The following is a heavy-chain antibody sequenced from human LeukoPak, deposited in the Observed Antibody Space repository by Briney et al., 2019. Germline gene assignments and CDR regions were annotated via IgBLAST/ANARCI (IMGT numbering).Heavy chain of an antibody. Sequence: ASETLSLTCTGSGGSISSDYWSWIRQPAGKGLEWIGRMHSSGTTNYNPSLQSRVSISMDTSKNQFSLKLSSVTAADTAVYFCARNTHYYDRSGITGMYVCDMWGRGTMVTVSS. J-gene: IGHJ3*02. D-gene: IGHD3-22*01. V-gene: IGHV4-4*07. CDR3: ARNTHYYDRSGITGMYVCDM. CDR2: MHSSGTT. CDR1: GGSISSDY.